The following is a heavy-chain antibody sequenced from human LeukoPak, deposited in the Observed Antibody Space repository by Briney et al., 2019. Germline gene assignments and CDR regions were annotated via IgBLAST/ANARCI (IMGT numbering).Heavy chain of an antibody. CDR1: GFTVSSNY. D-gene: IGHD3-22*01. Sequence: PGGSLRLSCAASGFTVSSNYMSWVRQAPGKGLEWVSVIYSGGSTYYADSVKGRFTISRHNSKNTLYLQMNSLRAEDTAVYYCARDSGYYDSSGYRSLDYWGQRTLVTVSS. CDR2: IYSGGST. CDR3: ARDSGYYDSSGYRSLDY. V-gene: IGHV3-53*04. J-gene: IGHJ4*02.